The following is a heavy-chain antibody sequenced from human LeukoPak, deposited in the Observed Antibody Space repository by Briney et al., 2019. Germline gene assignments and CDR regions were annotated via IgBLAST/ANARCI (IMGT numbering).Heavy chain of an antibody. V-gene: IGHV3-23*01. Sequence: AGGSLRLSCAASGFTFSSYAMSWVRQAPGKGLEWVSAISGSGGSTYYADSVKGRFTISRVNSKNTLYLQMNSLRAEDTAVYYCAKDYSRGAESYFDYWGQGTLVTVSS. CDR2: ISGSGGST. J-gene: IGHJ4*02. CDR3: AKDYSRGAESYFDY. CDR1: GFTFSSYA. D-gene: IGHD6-13*01.